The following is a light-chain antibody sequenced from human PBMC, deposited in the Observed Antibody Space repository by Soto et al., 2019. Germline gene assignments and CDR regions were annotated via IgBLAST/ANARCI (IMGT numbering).Light chain of an antibody. CDR2: AAS. CDR3: QLRRNWPPKVT. CDR1: QSVSSS. J-gene: IGKJ3*01. V-gene: IGKV3-11*01. Sequence: EIVLTQSPDTLSLSPGERATLSCRASQSVSSSLAWYQQKPGQAPRLLIYAASNRATGIPARFRGSGSGTHVALTISSLEAEGFEVYYCQLRRNWPPKVTFGPGANGDIK.